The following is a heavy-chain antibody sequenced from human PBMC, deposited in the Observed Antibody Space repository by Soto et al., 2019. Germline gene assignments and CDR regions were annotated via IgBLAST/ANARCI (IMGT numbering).Heavy chain of an antibody. D-gene: IGHD3-10*01. CDR2: IYYSGST. J-gene: IGHJ6*02. CDR1: GGSISSGDYY. CDR3: YGSGTIYYGMDV. Sequence: SETLSLTCTVSGGSISSGDYYWSWIRQPPGKGLEWIGYIYYSGSTYYNPSLKSRVTISVDTSKNQFSLKLSSVTAADTAVYYCYGSGTIYYGMDVWGQGTTVTVSS. V-gene: IGHV4-30-4*01.